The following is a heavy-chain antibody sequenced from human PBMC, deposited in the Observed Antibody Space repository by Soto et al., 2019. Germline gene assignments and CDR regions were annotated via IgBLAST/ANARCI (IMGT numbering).Heavy chain of an antibody. CDR2: ISSSSSTK. V-gene: IGHV3-48*01. CDR3: ARWVEYSGYDDLDY. D-gene: IGHD5-12*01. J-gene: IGHJ4*02. Sequence: EVQLVESGGGLEQPGGSLRLSFAASGSTFSGYTMNWVRQAPGRGREWVSYISSSSSTKNYADSVKGRFTISRDNAKNSLYLQMNSLRAEDTAVYYCARWVEYSGYDDLDYWGQGTLVTVSS. CDR1: GSTFSGYT.